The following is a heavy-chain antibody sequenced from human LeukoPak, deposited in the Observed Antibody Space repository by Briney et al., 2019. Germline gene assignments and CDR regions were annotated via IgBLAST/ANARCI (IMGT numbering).Heavy chain of an antibody. Sequence: PGGSLRLSCAASGFTFSSYAMSWVRQAPGKGLEWVSAISGSGGSTYYADSVKGRFTIFRDNSKNTLYLQMNSLRAEDTAVYYCAKDGFTGYSSGWYFSPTLGNAEYFQHWGQGTLVTVSS. V-gene: IGHV3-23*01. CDR3: AKDGFTGYSSGWYFSPTLGNAEYFQH. CDR2: ISGSGGST. J-gene: IGHJ1*01. CDR1: GFTFSSYA. D-gene: IGHD6-19*01.